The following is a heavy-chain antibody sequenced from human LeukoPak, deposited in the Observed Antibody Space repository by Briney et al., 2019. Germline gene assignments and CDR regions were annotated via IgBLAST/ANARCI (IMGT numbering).Heavy chain of an antibody. CDR2: IIPIFGTA. Sequence: SVKVSCKASGGTFSSYAISWVRQAPGQGLEWMGGIIPIFGTANYAQKFQGRVTITADESTSTAYMELSSLRSEDTAVYYCARGMDDFWSGYSNYYYYMDVWGKGTTVTVSS. D-gene: IGHD3-3*01. V-gene: IGHV1-69*13. CDR3: ARGMDDFWSGYSNYYYYMDV. CDR1: GGTFSSYA. J-gene: IGHJ6*03.